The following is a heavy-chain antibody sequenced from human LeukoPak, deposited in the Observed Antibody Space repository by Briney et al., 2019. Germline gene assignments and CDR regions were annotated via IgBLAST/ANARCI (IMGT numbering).Heavy chain of an antibody. CDR3: ARLSSSGWSNDALDI. Sequence: PSETLSLTCTVSGGSISSYYWSWIRQPPGKGLEWIGYIYYSGSTNYNPSLKSRVTISVDTSKNQFSLKLSSVTAADTAVYYCARLSSSGWSNDALDIWGQGTMVTVSS. CDR2: IYYSGST. J-gene: IGHJ3*02. D-gene: IGHD6-19*01. V-gene: IGHV4-59*08. CDR1: GGSISSYY.